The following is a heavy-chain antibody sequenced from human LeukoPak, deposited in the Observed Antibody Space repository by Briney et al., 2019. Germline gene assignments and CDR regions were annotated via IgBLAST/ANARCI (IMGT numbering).Heavy chain of an antibody. CDR3: AKLFYSSGMYHFDY. V-gene: IGHV3-23*01. CDR1: GFTFSSSD. CDR2: ISGSGGGT. J-gene: IGHJ4*02. Sequence: GGSLRLSCATSGFTFSSSDMSWVRQAPGKGLAWVSTISGSGGGTYYADSVKGRFTISRDNSNNTLYLQMNSLRAEDTAVFYCAKLFYSSGMYHFDYWGQGTLVTVSS. D-gene: IGHD3-10*01.